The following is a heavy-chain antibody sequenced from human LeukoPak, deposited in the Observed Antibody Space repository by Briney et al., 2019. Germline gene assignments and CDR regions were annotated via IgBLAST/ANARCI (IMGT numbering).Heavy chain of an antibody. D-gene: IGHD3-10*01. Sequence: EASVKVSCKASGYTLTSYYICWVRQAPGQGLEWVGIINPSGGSTSCAQKFQGRVTMTRDTSTSIVYMELSSLRSEDTAVYYCARDQGVGLGYCDYWGQGTLVTVSS. CDR1: GYTLTSYY. CDR3: ARDQGVGLGYCDY. V-gene: IGHV1-46*01. CDR2: INPSGGST. J-gene: IGHJ4*02.